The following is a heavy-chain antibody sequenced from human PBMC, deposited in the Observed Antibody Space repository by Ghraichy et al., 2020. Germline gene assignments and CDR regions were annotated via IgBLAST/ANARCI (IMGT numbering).Heavy chain of an antibody. CDR1: GFTVSSNY. J-gene: IGHJ6*02. V-gene: IGHV3-53*01. CDR2: IYSGGST. D-gene: IGHD3-16*01. CDR3: AREMGGLYYYYVMDV. Sequence: GGSLRLSCAASGFTVSSNYMSWVRQAPGKGLEWVSVIYSGGSTYYADSVKGRFTISRDNSKNTLYLQMNSLRAEDTAVYYCAREMGGLYYYYVMDVWGQGTTVTVSS.